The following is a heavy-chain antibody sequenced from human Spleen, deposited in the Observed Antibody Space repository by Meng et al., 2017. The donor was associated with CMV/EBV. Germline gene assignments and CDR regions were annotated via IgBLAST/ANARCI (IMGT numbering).Heavy chain of an antibody. Sequence: SVKVSCKASGGSFSSYAFSWVRQAPGQGLEWMGGIIPIFNIANYAQKFQGRVTITTDEATTTAYMELNSLRSEDTAVYYCARGDCSSTSCYYYYGMDVWGQGTTVTVSS. D-gene: IGHD2-2*01. CDR1: GGSFSSYA. J-gene: IGHJ6*02. V-gene: IGHV1-69*05. CDR2: IIPIFNIA. CDR3: ARGDCSSTSCYYYYGMDV.